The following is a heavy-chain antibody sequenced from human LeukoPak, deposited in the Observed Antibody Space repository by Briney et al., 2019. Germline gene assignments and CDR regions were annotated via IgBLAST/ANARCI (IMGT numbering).Heavy chain of an antibody. D-gene: IGHD2-15*01. V-gene: IGHV1-2*02. J-gene: IGHJ5*02. Sequence: ASVKVSCKASGYTFTGYSIHWVRQAPGQGLEWMGWINPNSGGTKYAQNFQGRVTMTEDTSINRAYMELSRLRSDDTAVYYCARGSLGYCSGGSCYSWFDPWGQGTLVTVSS. CDR2: INPNSGGT. CDR3: ARGSLGYCSGGSCYSWFDP. CDR1: GYTFTGYS.